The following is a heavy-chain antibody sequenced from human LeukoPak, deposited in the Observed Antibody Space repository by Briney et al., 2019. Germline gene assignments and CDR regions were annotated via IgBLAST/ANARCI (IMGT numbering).Heavy chain of an antibody. J-gene: IGHJ4*02. Sequence: ASVKVSCKVSGYTLTELSMHWVRQAPGKGLESMGGFDPEDGETIYAQKFQGRVTMTEDTSTDTAYMELSSLRSEDTAVYYCATGGGSSWSIPSPFDYWGQGTLVTVSS. V-gene: IGHV1-24*01. D-gene: IGHD6-13*01. CDR3: ATGGGSSWSIPSPFDY. CDR2: FDPEDGET. CDR1: GYTLTELS.